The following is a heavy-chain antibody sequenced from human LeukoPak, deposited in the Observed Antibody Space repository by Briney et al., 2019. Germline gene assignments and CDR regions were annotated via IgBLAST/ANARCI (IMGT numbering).Heavy chain of an antibody. V-gene: IGHV4-59*01. J-gene: IGHJ5*02. CDR3: ARDAPLGYCSSTSCYGGWFDP. D-gene: IGHD2-2*01. CDR1: GGSINSYY. Sequence: SETLSLTCTVSGGSINSYYWNWIRQPPGKGLEWIGYIYYTGSTNYNPSLKSRVTISVDTSRNQFSLKLSSVTAADTAVYYCARDAPLGYCSSTSCYGGWFDPWGQGTRVTVSS. CDR2: IYYTGST.